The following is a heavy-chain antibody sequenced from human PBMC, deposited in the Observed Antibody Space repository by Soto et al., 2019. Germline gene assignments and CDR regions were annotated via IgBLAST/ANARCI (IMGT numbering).Heavy chain of an antibody. Sequence: QVQLVESGGGLVKPGGSLRLSCAASGFTFSDYYMSWIRQAPGKGLEWVSYISSSSSYTNYADSVKGRFTISRDNAKNSLYLQMNSLRAEDTAVYYCARDSRGAAGHNWFDPWGQGTLVTVSS. CDR1: GFTFSDYY. CDR2: ISSSSSYT. CDR3: ARDSRGAAGHNWFDP. J-gene: IGHJ5*02. D-gene: IGHD6-13*01. V-gene: IGHV3-11*05.